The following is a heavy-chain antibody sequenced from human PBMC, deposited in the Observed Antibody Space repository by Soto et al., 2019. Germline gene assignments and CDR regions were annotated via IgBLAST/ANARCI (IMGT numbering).Heavy chain of an antibody. J-gene: IGHJ4*02. V-gene: IGHV3-21*01. CDR2: ISSSSSYI. Sequence: GGSLRLSCAASGFTFSSYSMNRVRQAPGKGLEWVSSISSSSSYIYYADSVKGRFTISRDNAKNSLYLQMNSLRAEDTAVYYCAREDSSGYYFDYWGQGTLVTVSS. CDR1: GFTFSSYS. D-gene: IGHD3-22*01. CDR3: AREDSSGYYFDY.